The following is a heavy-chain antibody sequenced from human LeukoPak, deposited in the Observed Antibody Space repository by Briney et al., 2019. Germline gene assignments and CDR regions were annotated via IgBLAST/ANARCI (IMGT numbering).Heavy chain of an antibody. D-gene: IGHD2-15*01. V-gene: IGHV4-4*02. CDR2: IYHSGST. J-gene: IGHJ4*02. Sequence: PSGTLSLTCAVSGGSISSSNWWSWVRQPPGKGLEWIGEIYHSGSTNYNPSLKSRVTISVDTSKNQFSLKLSSVTAADTAVYYCARKAVVVAATLEGFDYWGQGTLVTVSS. CDR1: GGSISSSNW. CDR3: ARKAVVVAATLEGFDY.